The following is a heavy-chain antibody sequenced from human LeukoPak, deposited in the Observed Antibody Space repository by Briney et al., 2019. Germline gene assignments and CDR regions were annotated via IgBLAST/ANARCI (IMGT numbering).Heavy chain of an antibody. CDR3: ARAPKSQQPTVTAYSFDI. D-gene: IGHD4-17*01. CDR2: INPSGGST. V-gene: IGHV1-46*01. CDR1: GYTFTSYY. Sequence: ASVKVSCKASGYTFTSYYMHWVRQAPGQGLEWMGIINPSGGSTSYAQKFQGRVTMTRDTSTSTVYMELSSLRSEDRAVYYCARAPKSQQPTVTAYSFDIWGQGTMVTVSS. J-gene: IGHJ3*02.